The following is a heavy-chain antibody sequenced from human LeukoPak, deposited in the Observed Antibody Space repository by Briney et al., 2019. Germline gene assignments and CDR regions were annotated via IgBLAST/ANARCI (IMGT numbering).Heavy chain of an antibody. J-gene: IGHJ5*02. V-gene: IGHV1-46*01. CDR3: AKETPNTGWFDP. CDR1: GHTFTTYY. D-gene: IGHD1-14*01. CDR2: INPSGDGT. Sequence: ASVKVSCKASGHTFTTYYVHLVRQAPGQGLEWMGVINPSGDGTNYPQRFQGRVTLTRDTSTSTVYMELTRLRSEDTAMYYCAKETPNTGWFDPWGQGTPVTVSS.